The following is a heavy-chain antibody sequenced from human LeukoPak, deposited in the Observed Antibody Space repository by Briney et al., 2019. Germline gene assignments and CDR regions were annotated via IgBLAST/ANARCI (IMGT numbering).Heavy chain of an antibody. D-gene: IGHD3-22*01. CDR1: GGSISSYY. Sequence: SETLSLTCTVSGGSISSYYWSWIRQPPGKGLEWIGYIYYSGSTNYNPSLKSRVTISVDTSKNQFSLKLSSATAADTAVYYCASGITMIVVAWGYFDYWGQGTLVTVSS. CDR3: ASGITMIVVAWGYFDY. V-gene: IGHV4-59*08. CDR2: IYYSGST. J-gene: IGHJ4*02.